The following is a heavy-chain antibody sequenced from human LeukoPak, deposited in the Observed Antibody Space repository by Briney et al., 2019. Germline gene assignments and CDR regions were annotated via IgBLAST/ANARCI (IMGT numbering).Heavy chain of an antibody. CDR1: GFTFNDYG. CDR3: ARGMVVPAASPGSYYYYYMDV. CDR2: INWNGGSK. Sequence: AGGSLRLSCAASGFTFNDYGMSWVRQAPGKGLEWVSGINWNGGSKGYADSVKGRFTISRDNAKNSLYLQMNSLRAEDTALYYCARGMVVPAASPGSYYYYYMDVWGKGTTVTVSS. D-gene: IGHD2-2*01. V-gene: IGHV3-20*04. J-gene: IGHJ6*03.